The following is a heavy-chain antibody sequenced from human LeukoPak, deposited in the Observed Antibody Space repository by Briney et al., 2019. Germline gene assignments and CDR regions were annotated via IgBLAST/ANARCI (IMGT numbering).Heavy chain of an antibody. CDR1: GFMFSSYW. CDR2: INSDGSST. J-gene: IGHJ3*02. V-gene: IGHV3-74*01. Sequence: GSLRLSCVASGFMFSSYWMNWVRQAPGKGLVWVSRINSDGSSTSYADSVKGRFTISRDNAKNTLFLQMNSLRAEDTAVYYCARGPGAFDIWGQGAMVTVSS. D-gene: IGHD2-2*01. CDR3: ARGPGAFDI.